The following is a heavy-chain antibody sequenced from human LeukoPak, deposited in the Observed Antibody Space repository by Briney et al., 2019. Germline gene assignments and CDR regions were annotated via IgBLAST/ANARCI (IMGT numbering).Heavy chain of an antibody. V-gene: IGHV4-61*05. Sequence: SETLSLTCTVSGGSISSSSYYWGWIRQPPGKGLEWIGYIYYSGSTNYNPSLKSRVTISVDTSKNQFSLKLSSVTAADTAVYYCARGPVGGTTYNDGDAFDIWGQGTMVTVSS. J-gene: IGHJ3*02. CDR1: GGSISSSSYY. D-gene: IGHD1-7*01. CDR2: IYYSGST. CDR3: ARGPVGGTTYNDGDAFDI.